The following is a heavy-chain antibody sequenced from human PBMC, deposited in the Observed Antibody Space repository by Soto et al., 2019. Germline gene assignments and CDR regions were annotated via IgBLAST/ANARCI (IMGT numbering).Heavy chain of an antibody. CDR1: GFTFRSYG. V-gene: IGHV3-30*18. CDR2: ISYDGSNK. CDR3: ANGSRDGYNSNWFDP. Sequence: QVQLVESGGGVVQPGRSLRLSCAVSGFTFRSYGMHWVRQAPGKGLEWVAVISYDGSNKYYAASVKGRFTISRDNSKNTLYVQMNSLRAEDTAVYYCANGSRDGYNSNWFDPWGQGTLVTVSS. J-gene: IGHJ5*02. D-gene: IGHD5-12*01.